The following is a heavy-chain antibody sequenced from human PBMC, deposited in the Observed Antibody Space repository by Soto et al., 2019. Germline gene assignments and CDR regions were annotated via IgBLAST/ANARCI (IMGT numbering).Heavy chain of an antibody. Sequence: ASVKVSCNASGYTFTSHGISRVRQAPGQGLEWMGWISAYNGNTNYAQKLQGRVTMTTDTSTSTAYMELRSLRSDDTAVYYCARRGTAMVLFDYWGQGTLVTVSS. CDR1: GYTFTSHG. CDR2: ISAYNGNT. J-gene: IGHJ4*02. D-gene: IGHD5-18*01. V-gene: IGHV1-18*04. CDR3: ARRGTAMVLFDY.